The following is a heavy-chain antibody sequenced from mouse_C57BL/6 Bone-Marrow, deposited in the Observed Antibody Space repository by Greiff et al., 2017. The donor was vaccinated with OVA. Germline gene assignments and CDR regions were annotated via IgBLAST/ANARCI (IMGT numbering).Heavy chain of an antibody. V-gene: IGHV14-4*01. D-gene: IGHD2-4*01. CDR1: GFNINDDY. CDR3: TTEYYDYPWFAY. CDR2: IDPENGDT. J-gene: IGHJ3*01. Sequence: EVKLQESGAELVRPGASVKLSCTASGFNINDDYMHWVKQRPEQGLEWIGWIDPENGDTESASKFQGKATITADTSSNTAYLQLSSLTSEDTAVYYCTTEYYDYPWFAYWGQGTLVTVSA.